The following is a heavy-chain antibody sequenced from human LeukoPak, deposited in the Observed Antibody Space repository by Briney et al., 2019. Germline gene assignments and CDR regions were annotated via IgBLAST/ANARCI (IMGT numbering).Heavy chain of an antibody. Sequence: TGGSLRLSCAASGFTFSSYDMNWVRQAPGKGLEWVSYISSSGSTIYYADSVKGRFTTSRDNARNSLYLQMNSLRAEDTAIYYCARGGYYYGSGGGRDYFDYWGQGTLVTVSS. CDR3: ARGGYYYGSGGGRDYFDY. D-gene: IGHD3-10*01. CDR1: GFTFSSYD. J-gene: IGHJ4*02. V-gene: IGHV3-48*03. CDR2: ISSSGSTI.